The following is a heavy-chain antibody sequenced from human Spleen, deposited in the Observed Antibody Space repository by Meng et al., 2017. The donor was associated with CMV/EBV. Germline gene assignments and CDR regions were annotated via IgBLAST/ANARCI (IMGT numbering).Heavy chain of an antibody. J-gene: IGHJ4*02. V-gene: IGHV3-48*03. CDR3: ARVRCGGDCYAIDY. CDR1: RFTFSSYE. CDR2: ISNSGNTI. D-gene: IGHD2-21*01. Sequence: GGSLRLSCAASRFTFSSYEMNWVRQAPGKGLEWVSYISNSGNTIYYADSVKGRFTISRDNAKNSLHLQMNSLRAEDTAVYYCARVRCGGDCYAIDYWGQGTLVTVSS.